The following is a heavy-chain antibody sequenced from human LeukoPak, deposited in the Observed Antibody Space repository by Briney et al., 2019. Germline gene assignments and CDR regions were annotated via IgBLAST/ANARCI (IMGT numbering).Heavy chain of an antibody. J-gene: IGHJ6*03. V-gene: IGHV4-39*07. CDR1: GGSISSSSYY. CDR2: IYYSGST. D-gene: IGHD2-15*01. Sequence: PSETLSLTCTVSGGSISSSSYYWGWIRQPPGKGLEWIGSIYYSGSTYYNPSLKSRVTISVDTSKNQFSLKLSSVTAADTAVYYCAREIFGSPHYYYYMDVWGKGTTVTVSS. CDR3: AREIFGSPHYYYYMDV.